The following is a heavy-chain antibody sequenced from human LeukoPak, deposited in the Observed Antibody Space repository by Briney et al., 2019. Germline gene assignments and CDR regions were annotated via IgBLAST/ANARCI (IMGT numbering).Heavy chain of an antibody. CDR2: ISYDGSNK. CDR3: ARELYDY. CDR1: GFTFSSYA. V-gene: IGHV3-30-3*01. J-gene: IGHJ4*02. Sequence: PGGSLRLSCAASGFTFSSYAMHWVRQAPGKGLEWVAVISYDGSNKYYADSVKGRFTISRDNSKNTLYLQMNSLRAEDTAVYYCARELYDYWGQGTLVTVSS. D-gene: IGHD2/OR15-2a*01.